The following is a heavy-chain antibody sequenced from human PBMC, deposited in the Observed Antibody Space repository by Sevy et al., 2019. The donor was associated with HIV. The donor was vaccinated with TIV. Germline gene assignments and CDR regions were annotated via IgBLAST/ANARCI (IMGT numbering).Heavy chain of an antibody. CDR1: GFTPSTYG. D-gene: IGHD2-8*01. V-gene: IGHV3-33*01. J-gene: IGHJ4*02. CDR2: IGYDGSNK. Sequence: GGSLRLSCAASGFTPSTYGMHWVRQAPGKGLEWVAVIGYDGSNKYYADSMKGRFTISRDNSKNTLFLQMDSLRAEDTAVYYCARDPRMYGDYLLAYFDSWGQGTLVTVSS. CDR3: ARDPRMYGDYLLAYFDS.